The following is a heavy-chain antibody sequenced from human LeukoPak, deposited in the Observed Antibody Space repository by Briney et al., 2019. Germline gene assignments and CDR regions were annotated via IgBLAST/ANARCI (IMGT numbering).Heavy chain of an antibody. V-gene: IGHV1-2*02. Sequence: EASVKVSCKASGYTFTGYYIQWVRQAPGQGLEWMGWINPNSGGTNYAQKFQGRVAMTRDTSISTAYMELRSLRSDDTAVYYCARSGGKVATTLSLDVWGQGTPVTVS. J-gene: IGHJ6*02. CDR1: GYTFTGYY. CDR2: INPNSGGT. D-gene: IGHD1-1*01. CDR3: ARSGGKVATTLSLDV.